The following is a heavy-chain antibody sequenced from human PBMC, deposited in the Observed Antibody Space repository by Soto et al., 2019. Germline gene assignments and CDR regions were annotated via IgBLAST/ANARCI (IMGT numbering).Heavy chain of an antibody. CDR1: AGSIRSGGYS. Sequence: QLQLQESGSGLVKPSQTLSLTCAVSAGSIRSGGYSWSWIRQPPGQGLEWIGYMYHSGRTYYNQSLKSRVPISIDRSKNQFSLKLSSVNAADTAVYYCDRVPDYWGQGILVTVSS. CDR3: DRVPDY. J-gene: IGHJ4*02. CDR2: MYHSGRT. V-gene: IGHV4-30-2*01. D-gene: IGHD2-2*01.